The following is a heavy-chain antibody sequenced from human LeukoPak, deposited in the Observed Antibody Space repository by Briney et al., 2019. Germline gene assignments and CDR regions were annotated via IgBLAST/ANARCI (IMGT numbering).Heavy chain of an antibody. D-gene: IGHD2-21*02. Sequence: ASVKGSCKASGYTFTSYGISWVRQAPGQGLEWMGWISAYNGNTNYAQKLQGRVTMTTDTSTSTAYMELRSLRSDDTAAYYCARGDHIVVVTAPDYWGQGTLVTVSS. CDR3: ARGDHIVVVTAPDY. J-gene: IGHJ4*02. CDR1: GYTFTSYG. CDR2: ISAYNGNT. V-gene: IGHV1-18*01.